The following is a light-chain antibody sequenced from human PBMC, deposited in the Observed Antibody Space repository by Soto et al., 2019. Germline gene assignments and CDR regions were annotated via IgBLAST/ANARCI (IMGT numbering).Light chain of an antibody. V-gene: IGLV2-14*01. Sequence: QSALPQPASVSGSPGQSITVSCTGTNTDVGGYNYVSWYQHRPGKAPRLMIYEVRNRISGVSNRFSGSKSGNTASLTISGLQSEDEADYYCTSSTPTGALVFGSGTKLTVL. CDR2: EVR. J-gene: IGLJ3*02. CDR3: TSSTPTGALV. CDR1: NTDVGGYNY.